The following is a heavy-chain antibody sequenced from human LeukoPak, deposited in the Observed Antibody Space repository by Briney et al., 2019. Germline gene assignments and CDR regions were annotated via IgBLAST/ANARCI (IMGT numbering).Heavy chain of an antibody. J-gene: IGHJ5*02. CDR3: TRAGSYDYVWGSYRPNWFDP. CDR1: GFTFSSHG. V-gene: IGHV3-49*04. D-gene: IGHD3-16*02. Sequence: GGSPRLSCAASGFTFSSHGMNWVRQAPGKGLEWVGFIRSKAYGGTTEDAASVKGRFTISRDDSKSIAYLQMNSLKTEDTAVYYCTRAGSYDYVWGSYRPNWFDPWGQGTLVTVSS. CDR2: IRSKAYGGTT.